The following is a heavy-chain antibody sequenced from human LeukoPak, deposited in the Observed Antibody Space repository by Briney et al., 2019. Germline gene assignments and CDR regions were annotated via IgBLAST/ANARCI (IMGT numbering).Heavy chain of an antibody. V-gene: IGHV3-23*01. CDR1: GFTFSSYA. CDR2: ISGSGGST. Sequence: PGGSLRLSCAASGFTFSSYAMSWVRQAPGKGLEWVSVISGSGGSTYSADSVKGRFTISRDNSKNTLYLQMNSLRAEDTAVYYCARGPDAFDIWGQETMVTVSS. J-gene: IGHJ3*02. CDR3: ARGPDAFDI.